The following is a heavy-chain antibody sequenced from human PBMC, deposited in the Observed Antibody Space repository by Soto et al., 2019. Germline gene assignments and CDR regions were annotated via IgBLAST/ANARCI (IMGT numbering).Heavy chain of an antibody. CDR2: IWTDGSYE. CDR1: GFTFSRYG. CDR3: ARAGHDSSGYYYGGLDY. V-gene: IGHV3-33*01. D-gene: IGHD3-22*01. Sequence: QVQLVESGGGVAQPGGSLRLSCAASGFTFSRYGMHWVRQAPGKGLEWVAVIWTDGSYEYYADSVMGRFTISRDNSKNTLYLQMNSLRAEDTAVYYCARAGHDSSGYYYGGLDYWCPGTLVTVSS. J-gene: IGHJ4*02.